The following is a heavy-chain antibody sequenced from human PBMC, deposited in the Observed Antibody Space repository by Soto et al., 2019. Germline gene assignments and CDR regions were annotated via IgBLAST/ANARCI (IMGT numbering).Heavy chain of an antibody. D-gene: IGHD1-26*01. CDR1: GYSISSGYY. CDR3: ARNRGQWELLSWCDP. CDR2: IYHSGST. J-gene: IGHJ5*02. Sequence: SETLSLTCAVSGYSISSGYYWGWIRQPPGKGLEWIGSIYHSGSTYYNPSLKSRVTISVDTSKNQFSLKLSSVTAADTAVYYCARNRGQWELLSWCDPWGQGTLVTVSS. V-gene: IGHV4-38-2*01.